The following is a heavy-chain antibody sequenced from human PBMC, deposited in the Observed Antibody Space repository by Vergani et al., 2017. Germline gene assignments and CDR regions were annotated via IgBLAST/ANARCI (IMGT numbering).Heavy chain of an antibody. CDR1: GFTFSSYA. CDR3: VKDLAYYDTSGYMRVLDY. D-gene: IGHD3-22*01. Sequence: EVQLVESGGGLVQPGGSLRLSCSASGFTFSSYAMHLVRQAPGKGLEYVSAISSNGGGTYYAESVKGRFTISRDNSKNTLYLQMSSLRPEDTAVYYCVKDLAYYDTSGYMRVLDYWGQGTLVTVSS. V-gene: IGHV3-64D*06. J-gene: IGHJ4*02. CDR2: ISSNGGGT.